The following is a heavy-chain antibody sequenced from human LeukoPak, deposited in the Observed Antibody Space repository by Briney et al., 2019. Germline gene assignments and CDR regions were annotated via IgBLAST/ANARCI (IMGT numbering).Heavy chain of an antibody. V-gene: IGHV2-70*01. CDR3: ARIWFGELAFDP. Sequence: SGPTLVNPAQTLTLTCTFSGFSLSTSGMGMGWMRQLPGKALAWLALIDWNDDNYYSTSLKTRLTISKDTSKNQVVLTLTNMDPVDTATYYCARIWFGELAFDPWGQGTLVTVSS. CDR2: IDWNDDN. CDR1: GFSLSTSGMG. J-gene: IGHJ5*02. D-gene: IGHD3-10*01.